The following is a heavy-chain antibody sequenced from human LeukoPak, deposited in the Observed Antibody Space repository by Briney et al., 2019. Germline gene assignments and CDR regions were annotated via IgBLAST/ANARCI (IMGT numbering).Heavy chain of an antibody. CDR3: ARDGGSSTSTYFDY. Sequence: GGSLRLSCAASGFTFSNYVMSWVRQAPGKGLEWVSGISGSGDSTYYADSVKGRFTISRDNAKNSLYLQMNSLRAEDTAVYYCARDGGSSTSTYFDYWGQGTLVTVSS. CDR1: GFTFSNYV. V-gene: IGHV3-23*01. D-gene: IGHD2-2*01. J-gene: IGHJ4*02. CDR2: ISGSGDST.